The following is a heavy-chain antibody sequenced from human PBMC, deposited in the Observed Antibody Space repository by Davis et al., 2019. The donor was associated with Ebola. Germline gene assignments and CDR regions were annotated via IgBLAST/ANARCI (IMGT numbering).Heavy chain of an antibody. Sequence: SETLSLTCAVSASPTSSSNCPRWVRQPPAKGLEWIGYLYYSGSTNYNPSPKSRVTISVDTSKNQFSLKLSSVTAADTAVYYCAKVETTVTTGWFDPWGQGTLVTVSS. V-gene: IGHV4-61*01. CDR1: ASPTSSSNC. J-gene: IGHJ5*02. CDR3: AKVETTVTTGWFDP. CDR2: LYYSGST. D-gene: IGHD4-11*01.